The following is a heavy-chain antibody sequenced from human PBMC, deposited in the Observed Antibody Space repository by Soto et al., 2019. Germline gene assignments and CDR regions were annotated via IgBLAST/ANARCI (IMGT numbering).Heavy chain of an antibody. D-gene: IGHD3-9*01. CDR2: IAYDGSNK. V-gene: IGHV3-30-3*01. CDR1: GFAFSSYA. Sequence: GGALRLPXAASGFAFSSYAMHWVRQAPGKGLEGVAVIAYDGSNKYYADSVKGRFTISRASSRNTPYLQMNSLRAEETAVYYFARDPRKRTPSYDFLTGCPSYYCYGMDVWGQGATVTVSS. CDR3: ARDPRKRTPSYDFLTGCPSYYCYGMDV. J-gene: IGHJ6*02.